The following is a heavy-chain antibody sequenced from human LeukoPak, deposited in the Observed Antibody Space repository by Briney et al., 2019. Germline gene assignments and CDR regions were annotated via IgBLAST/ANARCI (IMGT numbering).Heavy chain of an antibody. CDR1: GFTFSSYA. D-gene: IGHD2-15*01. Sequence: AGGSLRLSCAASGFTFSSYAINWVRQAPGKGLEWVASISGSSSYIYYADSVKGRFTISRDNAKNSLYLQMNSLRAEDTAVYYCARSGVVVDALERGVANWFDPWGQGTLVTVSS. CDR3: ARSGVVVDALERGVANWFDP. CDR2: ISGSSSYI. V-gene: IGHV3-21*01. J-gene: IGHJ5*02.